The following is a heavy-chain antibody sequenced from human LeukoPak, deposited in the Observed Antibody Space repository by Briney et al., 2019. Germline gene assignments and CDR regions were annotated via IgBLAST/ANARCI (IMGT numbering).Heavy chain of an antibody. CDR2: MNPNSGNT. Sequence: ASVKVSCKASGYTFTGYYMHRVRQAPGQGLEWMGWMNPNSGNTGYAQKFQGRVTMTRNTSINTAYMELSGLRSEDTAVYYCARHLVLMNAMDVWGQGTTVTVSS. D-gene: IGHD2-21*01. V-gene: IGHV1-8*02. J-gene: IGHJ6*02. CDR1: GYTFTGYY. CDR3: ARHLVLMNAMDV.